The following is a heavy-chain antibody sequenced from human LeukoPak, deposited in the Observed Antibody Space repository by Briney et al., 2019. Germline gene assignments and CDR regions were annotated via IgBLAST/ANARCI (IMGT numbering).Heavy chain of an antibody. J-gene: IGHJ6*02. CDR1: GFTFADHA. Sequence: TGGSLRLSCTAFGFTFADHAISWVRRAPGKGLEGVGFIRSEAYRGTTEYPASVKSRFVISRDDLLSTAYLQMTSLKAEDTAVYYCARGPTQLWLHDGMDVWGQGTTVTVS. CDR2: IRSEAYRGTT. CDR3: ARGPTQLWLHDGMDV. V-gene: IGHV3-49*04. D-gene: IGHD5-18*01.